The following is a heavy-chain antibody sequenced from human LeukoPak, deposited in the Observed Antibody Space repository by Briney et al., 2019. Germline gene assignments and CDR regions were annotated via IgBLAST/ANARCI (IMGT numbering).Heavy chain of an antibody. CDR3: SGVYLGY. J-gene: IGHJ4*02. CDR1: GFTFSDYY. Sequence: GGSLTLSCAASGFTFSDYYMSWFRQAPGKGLEWVGLIRATTDGGTTDYAAPVKGRFTISRDDLKNTLYLQLNSLKTEDTAVYYCSGVYLGYWGQGTLVTVSS. D-gene: IGHD2-8*01. CDR2: IRATTDGGTT. V-gene: IGHV3-15*01.